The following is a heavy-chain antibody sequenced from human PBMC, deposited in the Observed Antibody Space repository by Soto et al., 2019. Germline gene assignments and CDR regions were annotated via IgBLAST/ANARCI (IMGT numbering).Heavy chain of an antibody. CDR1: GGTFDRYV. Sequence: ASLKVSCKASGGTFDRYVISWLRQAPGQGLEWMGGIMPIFGTPNYAQKFRGRVTISADESTSTAYLELSSLTSDDTAVYYCARVHSSGIFYFVDPWGQGTLVTVS. CDR2: IMPIFGTP. CDR3: ARVHSSGIFYFVDP. D-gene: IGHD3-10*01. V-gene: IGHV1-69*13. J-gene: IGHJ5*02.